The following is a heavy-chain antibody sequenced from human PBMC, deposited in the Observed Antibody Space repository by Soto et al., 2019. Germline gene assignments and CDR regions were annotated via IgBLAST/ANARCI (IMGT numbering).Heavy chain of an antibody. CDR1: GYTFTSYY. V-gene: IGHV1-46*01. D-gene: IGHD3-3*01. Sequence: ASVKVSCKASGYTFTSYYMHWVRQAPGQGLEWMGIINPSGGSTSYAQKFQGRVTMTRDTSTSTVYMELSSLRSEDTAVYYCARDLYAFRTRYSVGAEYYYYGMDVWGQGTTVTVSS. J-gene: IGHJ6*02. CDR2: INPSGGST. CDR3: ARDLYAFRTRYSVGAEYYYYGMDV.